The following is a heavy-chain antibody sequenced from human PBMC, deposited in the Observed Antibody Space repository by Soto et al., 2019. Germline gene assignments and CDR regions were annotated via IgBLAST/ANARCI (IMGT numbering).Heavy chain of an antibody. CDR3: ARRWWLQDAFDI. CDR2: IYYSGST. V-gene: IGHV4-39*01. Sequence: QLQLQESGPGLVKPSETLSLTCTVSGGSISSSSYYWGWIRQPPGKGLEWIGSIYYSGSTYYNPSLKSRVTISVDTSKNQFSLKLSSVTAADTAVYYCARRWWLQDAFDIWGQGTMVTVSS. CDR1: GGSISSSSYY. J-gene: IGHJ3*02. D-gene: IGHD5-12*01.